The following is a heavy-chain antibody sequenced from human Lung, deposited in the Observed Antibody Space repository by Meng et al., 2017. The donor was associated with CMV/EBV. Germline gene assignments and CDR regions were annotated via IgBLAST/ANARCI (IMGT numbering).Heavy chain of an antibody. CDR2: IYYTGST. Sequence: ELQGPGPGLVKPSPTLSLPCNVSGGSISSGDYYWSWSRQPPGKGLEWIGYIYYTGSTYYNPSLKSRVIISVDTSKNQFSLKLNSVTAADTAVYYCARVGGCSGGGCYHRLFDYWGQGTLVTVSS. V-gene: IGHV4-30-4*01. CDR1: GGSISSGDYY. D-gene: IGHD2-15*01. CDR3: ARVGGCSGGGCYHRLFDY. J-gene: IGHJ4*02.